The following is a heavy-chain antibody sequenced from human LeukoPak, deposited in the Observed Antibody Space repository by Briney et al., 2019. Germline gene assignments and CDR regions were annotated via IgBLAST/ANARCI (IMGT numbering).Heavy chain of an antibody. J-gene: IGHJ6*03. CDR1: GGSFSDYY. CDR2: IDPSGST. CDR3: VRVGYRYVINDWSRTGLGAYPTKYYYHMDV. Sequence: SETLSLTCAVYGGSFSDYYWGWLRQPPGKGLEWIGEIDPSGSTNHSPSLKSRVTISVDTSKNQFSLKLSSVAAADTAVYFCVRVGYRYVINDWSRTGLGAYPTKYYYHMDVWDKGATVTVSS. D-gene: IGHD5-18*01. V-gene: IGHV4-34*01.